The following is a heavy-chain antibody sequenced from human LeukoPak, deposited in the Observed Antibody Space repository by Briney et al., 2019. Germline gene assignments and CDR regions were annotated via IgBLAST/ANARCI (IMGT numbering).Heavy chain of an antibody. CDR3: ARAPWELLPRSTNFDY. D-gene: IGHD1-26*01. Sequence: ASVKVSCKVSGYTFTSYGISWVRQAPGQGLEWMGWISAYNGNTNYAQKLQGRVTMTTDTSTSTAYMELRSLRSDDTAVYYCARAPWELLPRSTNFDYWGQGTLVTVSS. CDR1: GYTFTSYG. V-gene: IGHV1-18*01. J-gene: IGHJ4*02. CDR2: ISAYNGNT.